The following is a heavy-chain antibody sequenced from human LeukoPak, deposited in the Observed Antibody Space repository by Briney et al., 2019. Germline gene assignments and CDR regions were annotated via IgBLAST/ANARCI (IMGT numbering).Heavy chain of an antibody. D-gene: IGHD6-19*01. CDR3: ARGPVGAVAWWFDP. V-gene: IGHV1-2*02. CDR1: GYTFTGYY. J-gene: IGHJ5*02. CDR2: INPNSGGT. Sequence: GASVKVSCKASGYTFTGYYMHWVRQAPGQGLEWMGWINPNSGGTNYAQKFQGRVTMTRDTSISTAYMELRSLRSDDTAVYYCARGPVGAVAWWFDPWGQGTLVTVSS.